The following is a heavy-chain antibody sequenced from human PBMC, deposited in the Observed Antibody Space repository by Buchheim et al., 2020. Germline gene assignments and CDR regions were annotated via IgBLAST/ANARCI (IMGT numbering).Heavy chain of an antibody. V-gene: IGHV4-59*12. Sequence: QVQLQESGPGLVKPSETLSLTCTVSGGSISSYYWSWIRQPPGKGLEWIGYIYYSGSTNYNPSLKSRVTISVDTSKNQFSLKLSSVTAADTAVYYCARDQRYNWNSPFYYGMDVWGQGT. CDR1: GGSISSYY. CDR2: IYYSGST. CDR3: ARDQRYNWNSPFYYGMDV. D-gene: IGHD1-7*01. J-gene: IGHJ6*02.